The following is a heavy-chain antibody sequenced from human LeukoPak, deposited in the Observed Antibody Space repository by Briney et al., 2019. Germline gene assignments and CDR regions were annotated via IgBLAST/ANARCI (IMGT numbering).Heavy chain of an antibody. CDR3: AREKGSNWEYYFDN. V-gene: IGHV4-61*02. Sequence: SQTLSLTCTVSGRSISSGSYYWSWLRQPAGKGLEWIGRIYTSGSTNYNPSLKSRVTTSVDTSKNQFSLKLSSVTAADTGVYYCAREKGSNWEYYFDNWGQGTLVTVSS. D-gene: IGHD1-26*01. CDR1: GRSISSGSYY. CDR2: IYTSGST. J-gene: IGHJ4*01.